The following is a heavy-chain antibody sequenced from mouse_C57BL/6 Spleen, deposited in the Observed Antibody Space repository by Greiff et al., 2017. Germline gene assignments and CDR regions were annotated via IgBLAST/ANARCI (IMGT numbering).Heavy chain of an antibody. V-gene: IGHV14-4*01. CDR2: IDPENGDT. CDR1: GFNIKDDY. CDR3: TWGYYSNYLFAY. D-gene: IGHD2-5*01. Sequence: DVHLVESGAELVRPGASVKLSCTASGFNIKDDYMHWVKQRPEQGLEWIGWIDPENGDTEYASKFQGKATITADTSSNTAYLQLSSLTSEDTAVYYCTWGYYSNYLFAYWGQGTLVTVSA. J-gene: IGHJ3*01.